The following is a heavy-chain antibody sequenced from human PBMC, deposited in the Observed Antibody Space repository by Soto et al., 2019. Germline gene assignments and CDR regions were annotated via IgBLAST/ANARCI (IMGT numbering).Heavy chain of an antibody. CDR1: GGSISSSNW. D-gene: IGHD2-2*01. CDR3: ARGKDIVVVPAALPAYCFDP. CDR2: IYHSGST. J-gene: IGHJ5*02. V-gene: IGHV4-4*02. Sequence: SETLSLTCAVSGGSISSSNWWSWVRQPPGKGLEWIGEIYHSGSTNYNPSLKSRVTISVDKSKNQFSLKLSSVTAADTAVYYCARGKDIVVVPAALPAYCFDPRGQGTLVTVSS.